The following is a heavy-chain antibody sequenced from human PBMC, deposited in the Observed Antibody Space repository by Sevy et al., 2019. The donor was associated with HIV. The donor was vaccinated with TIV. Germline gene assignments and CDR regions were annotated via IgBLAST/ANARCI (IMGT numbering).Heavy chain of an antibody. V-gene: IGHV4-30-4*01. D-gene: IGHD2-8*02. CDR1: GGSISSSDSY. CDR2: IRHSGGT. CDR3: ASKRRYSPGPFDY. Sequence: SETLSLTCTVSGGSISSSDSYWSWIRPSPGKGLEWIGYIRHSGGTYYNPFLKSRVAMSVDTSEKQYSLKLNSLTAADTDVYYCASKRRYSPGPFDYWGQGTLVTVSS. J-gene: IGHJ4*02.